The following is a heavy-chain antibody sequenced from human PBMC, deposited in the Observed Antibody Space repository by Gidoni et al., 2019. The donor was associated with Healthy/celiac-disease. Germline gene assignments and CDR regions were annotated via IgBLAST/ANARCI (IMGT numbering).Heavy chain of an antibody. CDR2: IRSKAYGGTT. J-gene: IGHJ3*02. D-gene: IGHD3-22*01. V-gene: IGHV3-49*03. CDR3: TRVRYYYDSSGYYSPDAFDI. Sequence: EVQLVDSGGGLVQPGRSLRLSCTASVFTFGDYAMSWFRQAPGKGLEWVGFIRSKAYGGTTEYAASVKGRFTISRDDSKSIAYLQMNSLKTEDTAVYYCTRVRYYYDSSGYYSPDAFDIWGQGTMVTVSS. CDR1: VFTFGDYA.